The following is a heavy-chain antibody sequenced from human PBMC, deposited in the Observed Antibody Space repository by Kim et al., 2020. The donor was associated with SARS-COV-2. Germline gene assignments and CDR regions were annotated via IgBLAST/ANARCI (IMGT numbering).Heavy chain of an antibody. J-gene: IGHJ6*02. CDR1: GGSISSSNW. V-gene: IGHV4-4*02. CDR3: AFAYCGGDCYSGGGYYYYYGMDV. D-gene: IGHD2-21*02. Sequence: SETLSLTCAVSGGSISSSNWWSWVRQPPGTGLEWIGEIYHSGSTNYNPSLKSRVTISVDKSKNQFSLKLSSVTAADTAVYYCAFAYCGGDCYSGGGYYYYYGMDVWGQGTTVTVSS. CDR2: IYHSGST.